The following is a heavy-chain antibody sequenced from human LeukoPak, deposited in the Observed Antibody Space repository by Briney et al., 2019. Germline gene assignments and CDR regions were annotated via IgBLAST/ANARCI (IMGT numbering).Heavy chain of an antibody. CDR2: FFHSGIT. CDR3: ARRQARLGWFDP. J-gene: IGHJ5*02. V-gene: IGHV4-38-2*02. Sequence: SETLSLTCTVSGYSISSGYYWGWIRQPPGKGLECIGSFFHSGITYSKPSLKRRVTLLVDTSKNQFSLKLTYGTAADTAVHYCARRQARLGWFDPWGEGALVTVSS. CDR1: GYSISSGYY. D-gene: IGHD6-19*01.